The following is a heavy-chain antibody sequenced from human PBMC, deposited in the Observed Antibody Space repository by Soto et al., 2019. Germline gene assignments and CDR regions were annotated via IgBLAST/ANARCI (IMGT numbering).Heavy chain of an antibody. D-gene: IGHD4-17*01. CDR2: IYWDDGK. CDR3: AHLTTGGFYFDY. Sequence: QITLKESGPTLVKPTQTLTLTCTFSGFSLRTSGVGVGWIRQPPGKALEWLALIYWDDGKRYSPSLKSRLPITKDTSKNQVVLRMTNMDPVDTATYYCAHLTTGGFYFDYWGQGTLVTVSS. CDR1: GFSLRTSGVG. J-gene: IGHJ4*02. V-gene: IGHV2-5*02.